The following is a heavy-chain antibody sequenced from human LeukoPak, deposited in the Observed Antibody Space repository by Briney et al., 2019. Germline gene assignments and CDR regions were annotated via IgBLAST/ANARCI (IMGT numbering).Heavy chain of an antibody. D-gene: IGHD1-20*01. CDR1: GFTFSSYE. CDR3: ARDMTGSDAFDI. CDR2: ISSSGSTI. V-gene: IGHV3-48*03. Sequence: PGGSLRLSCAASGFTFSSYEMNWVRQAPGKGLEWVSYISSSGSTIYYADSVKGRFTISRDNAKNSLYLQMKSLRAEDTAVYYCARDMTGSDAFDIWGQGTMVTVSS. J-gene: IGHJ3*02.